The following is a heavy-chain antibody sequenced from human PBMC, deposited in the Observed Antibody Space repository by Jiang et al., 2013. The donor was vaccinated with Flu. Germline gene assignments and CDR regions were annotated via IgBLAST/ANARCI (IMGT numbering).Heavy chain of an antibody. CDR2: INHSGST. J-gene: IGHJ4*02. Sequence: LLKPSETLSLTCAVYGGSFSGYYWSWIRQPPGKGLEWIGEINHSGSTNYNPSLKSRVTISVDTSKNQFSLKLSSVTAADTAVYYCARDGSGCDYWGQGNPGHRLL. V-gene: IGHV4-34*01. CDR3: ARDGSGCDY. CDR1: GGSFSGYY. D-gene: IGHD6-19*01.